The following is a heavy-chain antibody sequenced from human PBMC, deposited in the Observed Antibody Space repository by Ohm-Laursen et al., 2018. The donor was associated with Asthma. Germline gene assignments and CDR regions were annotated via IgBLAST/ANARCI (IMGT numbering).Heavy chain of an antibody. Sequence: SDTLSLTCTVSGGSVSSGSYYWSWIRQPPGKGLEWIGYIYYSGSTNYNPSLKSRVTISVDTSKNQFSLKLSSVTAADTAVYYCARSEMQWELLGTYFDYWGQGTLVTVSS. CDR1: GGSVSSGSYY. J-gene: IGHJ4*02. CDR2: IYYSGST. D-gene: IGHD1-26*01. V-gene: IGHV4-61*01. CDR3: ARSEMQWELLGTYFDY.